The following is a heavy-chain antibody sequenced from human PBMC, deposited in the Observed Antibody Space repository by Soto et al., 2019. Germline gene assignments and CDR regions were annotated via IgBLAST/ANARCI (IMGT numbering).Heavy chain of an antibody. V-gene: IGHV4-39*01. J-gene: IGHJ3*02. CDR3: ARQPDYGDYPDAFDI. CDR1: GGSISSSSYY. CDR2: IYYSGST. Sequence: PSETLSLTCTVSGGSISSSSYYWGWIRQPPGKGLEWIGSIYYSGSTYYNPSLKSRVTISVDTSKNQFSLKLSSVTAADTAVYYCARQPDYGDYPDAFDIWGQGTMVTVSS. D-gene: IGHD4-17*01.